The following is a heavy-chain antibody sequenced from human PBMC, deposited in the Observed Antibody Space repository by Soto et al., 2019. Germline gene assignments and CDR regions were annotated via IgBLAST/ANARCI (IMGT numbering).Heavy chain of an antibody. Sequence: QVQLVQSGAEVKKPGSSVKGSCKASGGTFSSYAISWVRQAPGQGLEWMGGIIPIFGTANYAQKFQGRVTITADESTSTAYMELSSLRSEDTAMYYCARSRYHYDSSGYGGYYYYGMDVWGQGTTVTVSS. CDR2: IIPIFGTA. CDR3: ARSRYHYDSSGYGGYYYYGMDV. J-gene: IGHJ6*02. CDR1: GGTFSSYA. V-gene: IGHV1-69*12. D-gene: IGHD3-22*01.